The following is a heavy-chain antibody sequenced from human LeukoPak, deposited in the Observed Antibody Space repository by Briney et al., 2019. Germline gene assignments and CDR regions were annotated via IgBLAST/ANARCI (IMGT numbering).Heavy chain of an antibody. V-gene: IGHV1-18*01. CDR1: GYTFSTYG. D-gene: IGHD1-26*01. Sequence: ASVKVSCKASGYTFSTYGIAWVRKAPGQGLEWMGWISADNGDTKYSQNLQGRVTMTTDPSTSTAYMELRSLRSDDTAVYYCASQNRVGYMDVWGKGTTVTVSS. CDR3: ASQNRVGYMDV. J-gene: IGHJ6*03. CDR2: ISADNGDT.